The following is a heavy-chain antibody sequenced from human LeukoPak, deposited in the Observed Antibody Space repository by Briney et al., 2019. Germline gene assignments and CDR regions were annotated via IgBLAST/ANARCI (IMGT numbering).Heavy chain of an antibody. CDR2: IRYDGTNK. CDR3: ARDPRTVRI. J-gene: IGHJ4*02. D-gene: IGHD1-1*01. Sequence: GGSLRLSCAASGFTFSIYGMHWVRQAPGKGLEWVAFIRYDGTNKFYADSVKGRFTISRDNSKNTMNPQMNSLRAEDTAVYYCARDPRTVRIWGQGTLVTVSS. CDR1: GFTFSIYG. V-gene: IGHV3-30*02.